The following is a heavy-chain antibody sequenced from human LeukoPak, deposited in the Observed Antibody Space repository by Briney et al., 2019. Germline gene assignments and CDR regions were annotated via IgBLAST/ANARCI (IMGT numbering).Heavy chain of an antibody. CDR2: LSNTNMI. CDR3: ARRGETAMVGDY. Sequence: GGSLRLSCAASGFTFSSYGMNWVRQAPGKGPEWLSYLSNTNMIHYAESVKGRFTISRDNAKNSLYLQMDGLGAEDTAVYYCARRGETAMVGDYWGRGTLVTVSS. D-gene: IGHD5-18*01. V-gene: IGHV3-48*01. CDR1: GFTFSSYG. J-gene: IGHJ4*02.